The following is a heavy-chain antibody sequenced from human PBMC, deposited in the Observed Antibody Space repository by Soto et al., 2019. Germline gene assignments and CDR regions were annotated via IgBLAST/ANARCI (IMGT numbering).Heavy chain of an antibody. CDR3: ARTYDSSGYSHAFDI. Sequence: ASVKVSCKASGYTFTSYYMHWVRQAPGQGPEWMGIINPSGGSTSYAQKFQGRVTMTRDTSTSTVYMELSSLRSEDTAVYYCARTYDSSGYSHAFDIWGQGTMVTVSS. J-gene: IGHJ3*02. V-gene: IGHV1-46*01. CDR2: INPSGGST. D-gene: IGHD3-22*01. CDR1: GYTFTSYY.